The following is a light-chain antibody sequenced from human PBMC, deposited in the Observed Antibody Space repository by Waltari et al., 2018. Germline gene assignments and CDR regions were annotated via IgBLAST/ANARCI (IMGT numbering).Light chain of an antibody. J-gene: IGLJ2*01. V-gene: IGLV2-14*03. CDR1: SSDVGAYNY. Sequence: QSALTPPASVSGSPGQSITIPCTGTSSDVGAYNYVSWYQQHPGKAPKLMIFDVSIRPSGVSNRFSGSKSGNTASLTISGLQAEDEADYYCSSYISSSTLELFGGGTSLTVL. CDR3: SSYISSSTLEL. CDR2: DVS.